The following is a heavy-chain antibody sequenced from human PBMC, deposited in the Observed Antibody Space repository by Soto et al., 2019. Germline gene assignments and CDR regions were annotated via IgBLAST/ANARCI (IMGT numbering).Heavy chain of an antibody. J-gene: IGHJ4*01. CDR1: GGSISSGGYY. CDR2: IYYSGST. CDR3: ARERRGYNPSPSDFDY. V-gene: IGHV4-31*03. D-gene: IGHD1-1*01. Sequence: QVQLQESGPGLVKPSQTLSLTCTVSGGSISSGGYYWSWIRQPRGKGLEWIGSIYYSGSTYYNPSLWCRSTLSRDTSKDESSLQLGSLPDADTPVYDGARERRGYNPSPSDFDYLGQGTLVTLSP.